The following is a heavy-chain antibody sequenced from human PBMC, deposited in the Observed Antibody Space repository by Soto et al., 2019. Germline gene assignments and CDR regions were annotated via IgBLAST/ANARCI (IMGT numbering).Heavy chain of an antibody. Sequence: QLQLQESGPGLVKPSETLSLTCTVSGGSISSSSYYWGWIRQPPGKGLEWIGSIYYSGSTYYNPSLKSRVTISVDTSKTQFSLKLSSVTAAVTAVYYCARHTPAISISDHWGQGTLVTVSS. J-gene: IGHJ4*02. V-gene: IGHV4-39*01. D-gene: IGHD2-15*01. CDR3: ARHTPAISISDH. CDR1: GGSISSSSYY. CDR2: IYYSGST.